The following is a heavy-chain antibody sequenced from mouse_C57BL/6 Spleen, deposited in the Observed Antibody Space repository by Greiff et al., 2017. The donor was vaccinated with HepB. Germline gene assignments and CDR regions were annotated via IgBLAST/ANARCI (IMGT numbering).Heavy chain of an antibody. V-gene: IGHV1-82*01. CDR3: ARGGDYHFDY. D-gene: IGHD2-4*01. J-gene: IGHJ2*01. CDR2: IYPGDGDT. CDR1: GYAFSSSW. Sequence: QVQLQQSGPELVKPGASVKISCKASGYAFSSSWMNWVKQRPGKGLEWIGRIYPGDGDTNYNGKFKGKATLTADKSSSTAYMQLSSLTSEDSAVYFCARGGDYHFDYWGQGTTLTVSS.